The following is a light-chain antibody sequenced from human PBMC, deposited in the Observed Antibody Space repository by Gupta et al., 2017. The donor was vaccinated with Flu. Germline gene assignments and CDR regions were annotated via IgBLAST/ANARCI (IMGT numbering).Light chain of an antibody. J-gene: IGLJ3*02. CDR1: SSNIGGNT. Sequence: RVTISCSGSSSNIGGNTVNWYQQLPGTAPKRLIYNNDQRPSRVPDRFSASKSGTSASLAISGLQSEDEADYYCAAWDDSLNGVVFGGGTKLTVL. V-gene: IGLV1-44*01. CDR3: AAWDDSLNGVV. CDR2: NND.